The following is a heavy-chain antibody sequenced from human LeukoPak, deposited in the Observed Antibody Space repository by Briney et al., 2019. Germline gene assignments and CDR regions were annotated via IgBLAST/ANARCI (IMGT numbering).Heavy chain of an antibody. Sequence: GGSLRLSCAASGFIFGDYAMHWIRQAPGKGLEWVAAIAFDDTDRYYIDSVKGRFTISRDDSKNTLYLHMTSLRAEDTAVYYCTNSDDYGDYWGQGTLVTVSS. CDR2: IAFDDTDR. J-gene: IGHJ4*02. CDR3: TNSDDYGDY. V-gene: IGHV3-30*04. CDR1: GFIFGDYA.